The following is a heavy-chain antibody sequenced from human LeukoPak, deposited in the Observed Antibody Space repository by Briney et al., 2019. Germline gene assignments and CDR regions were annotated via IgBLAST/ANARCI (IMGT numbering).Heavy chain of an antibody. J-gene: IGHJ4*02. D-gene: IGHD2-21*02. V-gene: IGHV1-2*02. CDR1: GYTFTGYY. CDR3: ARNPAYCGGDCRFDY. CDR2: INPNSGGT. Sequence: ASVKVSCKASGYTFTGYYMHWVRQAPGQGLEWMGWINPNSGGTNYAQKFQGRVTMTRDTSISTAYMELSRLRSDDTAVYYCARNPAYCGGDCRFDYWGQGTLVTVSS.